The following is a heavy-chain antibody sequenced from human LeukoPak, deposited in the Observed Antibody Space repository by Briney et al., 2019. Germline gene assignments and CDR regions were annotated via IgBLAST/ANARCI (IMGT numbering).Heavy chain of an antibody. V-gene: IGHV3-7*01. CDR3: AREPLRYFDWLYSLGYYYGMDV. CDR2: IKQDGSEK. J-gene: IGHJ6*02. D-gene: IGHD3-9*01. Sequence: GGSLRLSCAASGFTFSSYWMSWVRQAPGKGLGWVANIKQDGSEKYYVDSVKGRFTISRDNAKNSLYLQMNSLRAEDTAVYYCAREPLRYFDWLYSLGYYYGMDVWGQGTTVTVSS. CDR1: GFTFSSYW.